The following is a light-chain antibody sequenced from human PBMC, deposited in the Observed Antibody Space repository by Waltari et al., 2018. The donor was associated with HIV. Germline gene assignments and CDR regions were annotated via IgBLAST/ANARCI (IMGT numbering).Light chain of an antibody. CDR2: KNN. J-gene: IGLJ3*02. CDR1: GSSIGTNY. CDR3: ASWDDSRGGLWV. Sequence: QSALTQPPSASGTPGQRVSISCSGSGSSIGTNYVYWYQQLPGTTPELLIYKNNQRPSGVPDRFSGSKSGTSASLAISGLRSEDEADYYCASWDDSRGGLWVFGGGTTLTVL. V-gene: IGLV1-47*01.